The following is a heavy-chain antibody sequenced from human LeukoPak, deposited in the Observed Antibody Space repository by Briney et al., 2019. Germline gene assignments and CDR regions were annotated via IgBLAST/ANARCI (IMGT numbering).Heavy chain of an antibody. CDR2: INNSSSNI. Sequence: PGGSLRLSCAASGFTFSSYSMNWVRQAPGKGLEWVSSINNSSSNIYYADSVKGRFTISRDNAKNSLYLQMNSLRAEDTAVYYCARDRSRMVGGVNWFFDLWGRGTVVSVSS. CDR3: ARDRSRMVGGVNWFFDL. D-gene: IGHD3-10*01. V-gene: IGHV3-21*01. CDR1: GFTFSSYS. J-gene: IGHJ2*01.